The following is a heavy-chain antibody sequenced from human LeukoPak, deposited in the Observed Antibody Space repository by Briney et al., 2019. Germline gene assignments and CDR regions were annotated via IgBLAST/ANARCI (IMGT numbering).Heavy chain of an antibody. Sequence: ASVKVSCKASGYTFTSYGISWVRQAPGQGLEWMGWFNPNSGGTNYAQKFQGRVTMTRDTSISTAYMELSRLRSDDTAVYYCARGGAVARYNWFDPWGQGTLVTVSS. V-gene: IGHV1-2*02. J-gene: IGHJ5*02. D-gene: IGHD6-19*01. CDR2: FNPNSGGT. CDR3: ARGGAVARYNWFDP. CDR1: GYTFTSYG.